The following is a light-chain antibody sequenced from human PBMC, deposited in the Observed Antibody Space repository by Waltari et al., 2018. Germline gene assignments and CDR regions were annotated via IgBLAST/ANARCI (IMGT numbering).Light chain of an antibody. Sequence: QSALTQPASVSGSPGQSITISCTGSSSDLGNYNFVSWYQQFPGKAPKLMIFDVNRRPSGVSSRFSGSKSGNTASLTISGLQAEDEADYYCCSYSSSRTFDWVFGGGTKLTVL. V-gene: IGLV2-14*03. CDR1: SSDLGNYNF. CDR3: CSYSSSRTFDWV. CDR2: DVN. J-gene: IGLJ3*02.